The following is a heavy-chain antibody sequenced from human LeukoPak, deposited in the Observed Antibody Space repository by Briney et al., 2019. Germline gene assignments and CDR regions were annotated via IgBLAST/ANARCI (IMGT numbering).Heavy chain of an antibody. CDR3: ARGRYCSGGSCYSRHPDFDY. V-gene: IGHV1-8*03. Sequence: ASVKVSCKASGYTFTSYDINWVRQATGQGLEWMGWMNPNSGNTGYAQKFQGRVTITRNTSISTAYMELSSLRSEDTAVYYCARGRYCSGGSCYSRHPDFDYWGQGTLVTVSS. CDR2: MNPNSGNT. D-gene: IGHD2-15*01. CDR1: GYTFTSYD. J-gene: IGHJ4*02.